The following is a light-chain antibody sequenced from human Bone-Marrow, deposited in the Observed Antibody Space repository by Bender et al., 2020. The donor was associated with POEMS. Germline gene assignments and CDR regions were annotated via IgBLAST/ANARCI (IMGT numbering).Light chain of an antibody. Sequence: QSLLTQPPSVSGTPGQRVTISCSGSSSNIGNHGVNWYQQLPGEAPKLLIYYDDLLTPGVSDRFSASKSGTSASLAISELQSEDEAVYYCSAWDDSLSGWVFGGGTKLTVL. CDR1: SSNIGNHG. V-gene: IGLV1-36*01. CDR2: YDD. J-gene: IGLJ3*02. CDR3: SAWDDSLSGWV.